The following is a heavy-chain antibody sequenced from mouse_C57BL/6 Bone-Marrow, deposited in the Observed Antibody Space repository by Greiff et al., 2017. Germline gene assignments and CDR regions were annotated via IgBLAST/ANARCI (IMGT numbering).Heavy chain of an antibody. J-gene: IGHJ2*01. CDR3: ARRVGAQASFDV. Sequence: QVTLKECGPGILQSSQTLSLTCSFSGFSLSTSGMGVSWIRQPSVKGLEWLAHIYWDDDTRYTPSLKSRLTISKDTSRNQVFLKITSVDTADTATNYCARRVGAQASFDVWGKGTTLTVSS. V-gene: IGHV8-12*01. CDR1: GFSLSTSGMG. D-gene: IGHD3-2*02. CDR2: IYWDDDT.